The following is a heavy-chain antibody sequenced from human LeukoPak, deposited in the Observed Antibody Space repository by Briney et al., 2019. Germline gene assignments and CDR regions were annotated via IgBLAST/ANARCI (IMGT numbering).Heavy chain of an antibody. J-gene: IGHJ4*02. CDR2: IYYSGST. V-gene: IGHV4-59*08. CDR1: GGSISSYY. Sequence: PSETLSLTCTVSGGSISSYYWSWIRQPPGKGLEWIGYIYYSGSTNYNPSLKSRVTISVDTSKNQFSLKLSSVTAADTAVYYCARSLSYDFWSGYFGYWGQGTLVTVSS. CDR3: ARSLSYDFWSGYFGY. D-gene: IGHD3-3*01.